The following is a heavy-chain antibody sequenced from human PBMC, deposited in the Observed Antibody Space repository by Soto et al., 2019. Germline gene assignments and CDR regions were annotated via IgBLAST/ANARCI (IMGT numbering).Heavy chain of an antibody. J-gene: IGHJ6*02. V-gene: IGHV3-48*03. CDR3: ARDRVVVVAALYYYYGMDV. D-gene: IGHD2-15*01. CDR2: ISSSGSTI. CDR1: GFTFSSYE. Sequence: GGSLRLSCAASGFTFSSYEMNWVRQAPGKGLEWVSYISSSGSTIYYADSVKGRFTISRDNAKNSLYLQMNSLRAEDTAVYYCARDRVVVVAALYYYYGMDVWGQGTTVTVS.